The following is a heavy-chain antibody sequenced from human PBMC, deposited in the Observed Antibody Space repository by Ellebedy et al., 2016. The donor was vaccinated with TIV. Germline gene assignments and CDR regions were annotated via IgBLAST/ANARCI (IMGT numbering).Heavy chain of an antibody. Sequence: GGSLRLSCAASGFTFSGIWMHWVRQAPGKGLVWVSRMNNDVSTTRYADSVKGRFTISRDNARNSVSLQMNSLRDGDTAVYYCARENSISGSGYQYFDYWGQGTLVTVSS. CDR1: GFTFSGIW. J-gene: IGHJ4*02. D-gene: IGHD3-22*01. V-gene: IGHV3-74*01. CDR2: MNNDVSTT. CDR3: ARENSISGSGYQYFDY.